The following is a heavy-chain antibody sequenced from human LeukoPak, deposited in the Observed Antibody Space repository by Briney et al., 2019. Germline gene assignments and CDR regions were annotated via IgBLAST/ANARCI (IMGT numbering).Heavy chain of an antibody. D-gene: IGHD5-24*01. CDR1: GGTFSSYA. V-gene: IGHV1-69*04. CDR2: IIPILGIA. J-gene: IGHJ5*02. Sequence: GASVKVSCKASGGTFSSYAISWVRQAPGQGLEWMGRIIPILGIANYAQKFQGRVTITADKSTSTAYMELSSLRSEDTAVYYCARGGSVEMATITGDWFDPWGQGTLVTVSP. CDR3: ARGGSVEMATITGDWFDP.